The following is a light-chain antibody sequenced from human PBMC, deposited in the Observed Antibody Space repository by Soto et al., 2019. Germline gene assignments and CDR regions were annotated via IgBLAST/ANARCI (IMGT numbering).Light chain of an antibody. CDR1: QNINNF. CDR2: IAS. V-gene: IGKV1-39*01. CDR3: QQSYSTPRT. J-gene: IGKJ1*01. Sequence: DIPMTQSPTSLYASVGDIVTITCRASQNINNFLNWYQQKSGQAPKLLIYIASTLESGVPSRLSGSGSGTDFTLTISSLQPEDFATYYCQQSYSTPRTFGQGTKVDVK.